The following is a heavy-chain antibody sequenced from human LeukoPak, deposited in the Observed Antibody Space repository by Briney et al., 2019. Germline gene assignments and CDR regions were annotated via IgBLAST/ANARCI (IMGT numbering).Heavy chain of an antibody. Sequence: SETLSLTCTVSGGSISSGSYYWSWIRQPAGKGLEWIGRIYTSGSTNYNPSLKSRVTISVDTSKNQFSLKLSSVTAADTAVYYCARNPPFSRRFDLWGRGTLVTVSS. CDR1: GGSISSGSYY. CDR3: ARNPPFSRRFDL. CDR2: IYTSGST. J-gene: IGHJ2*01. V-gene: IGHV4-61*02.